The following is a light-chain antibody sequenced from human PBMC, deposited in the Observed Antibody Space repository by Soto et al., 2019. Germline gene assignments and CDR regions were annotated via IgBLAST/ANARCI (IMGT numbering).Light chain of an antibody. J-gene: IGLJ1*01. CDR3: SSYTSASTYV. V-gene: IGLV2-14*01. CDR1: TGDVGGYNY. Sequence: QSALTQPASLSGSPGQSITISCTGTTGDVGGYNYVSWYQQHPGKAPKLIIYEVSNRPSWVSNRFSGSKSGNTATLTVSGLQAEDEADYYCSSYTSASTYVFGTGTKVTVL. CDR2: EVS.